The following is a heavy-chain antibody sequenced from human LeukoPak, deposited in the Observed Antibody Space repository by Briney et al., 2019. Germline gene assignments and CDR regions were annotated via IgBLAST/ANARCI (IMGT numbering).Heavy chain of an antibody. Sequence: GGSLRLSCEVSGFTFSSYAMSWVRQAPGKGLEWVSGISGSGGTTYFADSVKGRFTISRDNSKNTLFLQMNSLRSDDTAVYYCARQLWELPDLDYYYYYMDVWGKGTTVTVSS. V-gene: IGHV3-23*01. CDR1: GFTFSSYA. CDR3: ARQLWELPDLDYYYYYMDV. D-gene: IGHD1-26*01. CDR2: ISGSGGTT. J-gene: IGHJ6*03.